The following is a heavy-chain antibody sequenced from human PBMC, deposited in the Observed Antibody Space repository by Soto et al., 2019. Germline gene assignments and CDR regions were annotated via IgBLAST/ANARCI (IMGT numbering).Heavy chain of an antibody. CDR1: GGTLSSYT. CDR3: ARDLRGYSGYDRWFDP. Sequence: SVKVSCKASGGTLSSYTISWVRQAPGQGLEWMGRIIPILGIANYAQKFQGRVTITADKSTSTAYMELSSLRSEDTAVYYCARDLRGYSGYDRWFDPWGQGTLVTVSS. V-gene: IGHV1-69*04. CDR2: IIPILGIA. D-gene: IGHD5-12*01. J-gene: IGHJ5*02.